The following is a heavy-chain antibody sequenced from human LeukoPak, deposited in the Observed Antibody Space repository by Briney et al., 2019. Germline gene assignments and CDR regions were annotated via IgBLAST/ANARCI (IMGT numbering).Heavy chain of an antibody. D-gene: IGHD2-15*01. V-gene: IGHV4-4*07. CDR1: GGSISSYY. Sequence: SETLSLTCSVSGGSISSYYWSWIRQPSGKGLERIGRLYTSGSTNYNPSLKSRVTMSVDTSKNQFSLKLSSVTAADTAVYYCARDPYCSGGSCYDDAFDIWGQGTMVNVSS. J-gene: IGHJ3*02. CDR2: LYTSGST. CDR3: ARDPYCSGGSCYDDAFDI.